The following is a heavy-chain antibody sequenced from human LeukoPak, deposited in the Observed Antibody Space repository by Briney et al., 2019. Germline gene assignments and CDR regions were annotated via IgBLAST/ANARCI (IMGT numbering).Heavy chain of an antibody. V-gene: IGHV1-18*01. CDR2: ISAYNGNT. J-gene: IGHJ3*02. CDR1: GYTFTSYG. Sequence: GASVKVSCKASGYTFTSYGISWVRQAPGQGLEWMGWISAYNGNTNYAQKLQGRVTMTTDTSTSTAYMGLRSLRSDDTAVYYCAREDSYGFLPDRGAFDIWGQGTMVTVSS. CDR3: AREDSYGFLPDRGAFDI. D-gene: IGHD5-18*01.